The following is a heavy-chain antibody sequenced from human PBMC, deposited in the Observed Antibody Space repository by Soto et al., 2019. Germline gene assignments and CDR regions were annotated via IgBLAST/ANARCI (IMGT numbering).Heavy chain of an antibody. J-gene: IGHJ5*02. V-gene: IGHV1-3*01. D-gene: IGHD2-2*01. Sequence: ASVKVSCKASGYTFSSYAVQWVRQAPGQSLEWIGWIHAGNGDTKYSQKFHGRVTLTRDTSANTAYMDLSSLRSEDTAVYYCARVPRYTSDIGEVPAVMFDDWLVPWGQGTLVTVSS. CDR3: ARVPRYTSDIGEVPAVMFDDWLVP. CDR1: GYTFSSYA. CDR2: IHAGNGDT.